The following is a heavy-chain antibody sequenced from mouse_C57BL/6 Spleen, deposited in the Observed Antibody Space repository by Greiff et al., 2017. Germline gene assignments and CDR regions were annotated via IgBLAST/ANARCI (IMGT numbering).Heavy chain of an antibody. Sequence: QVQLQQPGAELVMPGASVKLSCKASGYTFTSYWMHWVKQRPGQGLEWIGEIDPSDSYTNYNQKFKGKSTLTVDKSSSTAYMQLRSLTSEDSAVYYCARWGNWNFDYWGQGTTLTVSA. CDR2: IDPSDSYT. CDR1: GYTFTSYW. J-gene: IGHJ2*01. D-gene: IGHD2-1*01. V-gene: IGHV1-69*01. CDR3: ARWGNWNFDY.